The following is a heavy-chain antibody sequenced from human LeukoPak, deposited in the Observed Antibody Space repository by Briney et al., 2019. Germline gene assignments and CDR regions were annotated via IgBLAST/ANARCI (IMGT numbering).Heavy chain of an antibody. CDR3: AKGVGSDMTLDY. CDR1: GFTFDDYG. D-gene: IGHD1-26*01. Sequence: GGSLRLSCAASGFTFDDYGMSWVRQAPGKGLEWVSGINRNGGSTGYADSVKGRFTISRDNAKNSLYLQMNSLRAEDMALYYCAKGVGSDMTLDYWGQGTLVTVS. CDR2: INRNGGST. J-gene: IGHJ4*02. V-gene: IGHV3-20*04.